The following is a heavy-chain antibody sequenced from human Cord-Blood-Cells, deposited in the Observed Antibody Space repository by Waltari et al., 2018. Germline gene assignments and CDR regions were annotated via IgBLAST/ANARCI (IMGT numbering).Heavy chain of an antibody. CDR2: IIPIFGTA. Sequence: QVQLVQSGAEVKKPGSSVKVSCKASGGTFSSYAISWVRQAPGQGLEWMGVIIPIFGTANYAQKFQGRVTITADESTSTAYMELSRLGSEDTAVYYCAREGYIVGASLFDYWGQGTLVTVS. CDR3: AREGYIVGASLFDY. V-gene: IGHV1-69*01. D-gene: IGHD1-26*01. J-gene: IGHJ4*02. CDR1: GGTFSSYA.